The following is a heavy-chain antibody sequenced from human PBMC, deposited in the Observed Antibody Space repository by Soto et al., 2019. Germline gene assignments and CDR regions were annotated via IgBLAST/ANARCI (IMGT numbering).Heavy chain of an antibody. D-gene: IGHD2-8*02. CDR2: IFYTGST. V-gene: IGHV4-30-4*01. J-gene: IGHJ5*02. Sequence: QVQLQESGPGLVMPSQTLSLTCTVSGGSISSGDYYWSWIRQPPGKGLEWIGCIFYTGSTYYYPSLKSRITISVHTSKSQFSLKLTSVTAADTAVYFCASVTRYCSGGGCNPNWFDPWGQGTLVTVSS. CDR3: ASVTRYCSGGGCNPNWFDP. CDR1: GGSISSGDYY.